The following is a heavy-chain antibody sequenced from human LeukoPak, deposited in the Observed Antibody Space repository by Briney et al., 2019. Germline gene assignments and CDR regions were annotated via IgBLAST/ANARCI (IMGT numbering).Heavy chain of an antibody. CDR2: ISYDGSNK. CDR3: AKAASRGLYCSGGSCYALVY. V-gene: IGHV3-30*18. Sequence: GRSLRLSCAASGFTFSSYGMHWVRQAPGKGLEWVAIISYDGSNKYYADSVKGRFTISRDNSKNTLYLQMNSLRAEDTAVCYCAKAASRGLYCSGGSCYALVYWGQGTLVTVSS. J-gene: IGHJ4*02. CDR1: GFTFSSYG. D-gene: IGHD2-15*01.